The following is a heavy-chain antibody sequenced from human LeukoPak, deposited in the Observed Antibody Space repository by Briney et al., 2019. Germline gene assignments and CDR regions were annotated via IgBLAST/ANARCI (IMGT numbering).Heavy chain of an antibody. CDR1: GFTVSSNC. CDR2: IKQDGSEK. Sequence: GGSLRLSCAASGFTVSSNCMSWVRQAPGKGLEWVANIKQDGSEKYYVDSVKGRFTISRDNAKNSLYLQMNSLRAEDTAVYYCARPPITYYYDSSGYSWGQGTLVTVSS. D-gene: IGHD3-22*01. V-gene: IGHV3-7*01. J-gene: IGHJ4*02. CDR3: ARPPITYYYDSSGYS.